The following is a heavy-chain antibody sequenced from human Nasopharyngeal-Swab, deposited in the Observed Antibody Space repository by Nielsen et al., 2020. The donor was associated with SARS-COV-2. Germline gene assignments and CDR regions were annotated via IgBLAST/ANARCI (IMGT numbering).Heavy chain of an antibody. CDR2: IDTDGSTT. D-gene: IGHD2-21*01. CDR1: GFTFSRYW. V-gene: IGHV3-74*01. Sequence: GGSLRLSCAASGFTFSRYWMHWVRQVPGKGLVWVSRIDTDGSTTDHADSVKGRFTISRDNAKNTLRLQMNNLRAEDTALYYCARDVAGADSAWGQGTLVTVSS. J-gene: IGHJ5*02. CDR3: ARDVAGADSA.